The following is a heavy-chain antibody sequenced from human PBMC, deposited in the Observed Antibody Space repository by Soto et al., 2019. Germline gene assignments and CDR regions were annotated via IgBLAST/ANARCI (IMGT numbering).Heavy chain of an antibody. J-gene: IGHJ6*01. Sequence: QVQLVESGGGVVQPGRSLRLSCAASGFTFSSYAMHWVRQAPGKGLEWVAVISYDGSNKYYADSVKGRFTISRDNSKNTLYLQMNSLRAEDTAVYYCARGGPCSGGSCYSWSYYYYGMDVW. CDR1: GFTFSSYA. V-gene: IGHV3-30-3*01. D-gene: IGHD2-15*01. CDR3: ARGGPCSGGSCYSWSYYYYGMDV. CDR2: ISYDGSNK.